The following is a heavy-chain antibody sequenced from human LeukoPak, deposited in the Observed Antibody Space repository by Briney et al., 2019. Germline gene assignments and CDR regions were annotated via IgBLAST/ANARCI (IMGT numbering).Heavy chain of an antibody. V-gene: IGHV1-2*02. CDR3: ARGYAGIAVAGRYYFDY. J-gene: IGHJ4*02. D-gene: IGHD6-19*01. Sequence: ASVKVSCKASGYKFTDYYMHWVRQAPGQGPEWMGWIHPNSGGTNYAQKFQGRVTMTRDTSISTAYMELSRLRSDDTAVYYCARGYAGIAVAGRYYFDYWGQGTLVTVSS. CDR1: GYKFTDYY. CDR2: IHPNSGGT.